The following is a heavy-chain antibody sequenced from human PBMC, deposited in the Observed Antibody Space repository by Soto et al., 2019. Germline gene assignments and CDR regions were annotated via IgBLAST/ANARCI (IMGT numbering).Heavy chain of an antibody. V-gene: IGHV1-2*02. J-gene: IGHJ5*02. CDR3: ARDLRGYSNWFHP. CDR1: GYTFNDFY. CDR2: INPNSGDT. D-gene: IGHD5-18*01. Sequence: QVQLVQSGAEVKKPGASVKVSCKTSGYTFNDFYIHWVREAPGQGLEWLGWINPNSGDTHYGQHFQGRVTLTADTSINTTYMQLGSLAPGDTAMYYCARDLRGYSNWFHPWGQGTLVTVSS.